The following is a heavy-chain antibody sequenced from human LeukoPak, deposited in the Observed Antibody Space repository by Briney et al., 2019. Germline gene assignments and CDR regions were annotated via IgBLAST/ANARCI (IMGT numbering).Heavy chain of an antibody. CDR3: ARDHANYDILTGGNWFDP. Sequence: ASVKVSCKASGYTFTSYGISWVRQAPGQGLEWMGWISAYNGNTNYAQKLQGRVTITADESTSTAYMELSSLRSEDTAVYYCARDHANYDILTGGNWFDPWGQGTLVTVSS. CDR1: GYTFTSYG. CDR2: ISAYNGNT. J-gene: IGHJ5*02. D-gene: IGHD3-9*01. V-gene: IGHV1-18*01.